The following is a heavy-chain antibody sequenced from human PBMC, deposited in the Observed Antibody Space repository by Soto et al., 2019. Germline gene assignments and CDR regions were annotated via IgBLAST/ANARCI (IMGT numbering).Heavy chain of an antibody. CDR1: GFNFSTYE. CDR2: ISVSGNII. Sequence: GGSLRLSCAASGFNFSTYEFNWVRQAPGRGLEWISYISVSGNIIKYAESVKGRFTISRDNADNSLHLHMSNLRVDDTALYFCVGDTMRASAAASLDYWGQGTQVTVSS. J-gene: IGHJ4*02. D-gene: IGHD2-2*01. V-gene: IGHV3-48*03. CDR3: VGDTMRASAAASLDY.